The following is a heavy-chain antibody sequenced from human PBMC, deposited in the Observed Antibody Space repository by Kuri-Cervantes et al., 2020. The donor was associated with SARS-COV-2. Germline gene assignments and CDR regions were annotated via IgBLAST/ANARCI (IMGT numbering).Heavy chain of an antibody. Sequence: SGPTLVKPTETLTLTCTVSGFSLSNARMGVSWIRQPPGKALEWLAYIFSNDEKSYSTSLKSRLTISKDTSKSQVVLTMTNMDPVDTATYYCARIGSSWYLHSPWFDPWGQGTLVTVSS. CDR2: IFSNDEK. D-gene: IGHD6-13*01. CDR1: GFSLSNARMG. J-gene: IGHJ5*02. V-gene: IGHV2-26*01. CDR3: ARIGSSWYLHSPWFDP.